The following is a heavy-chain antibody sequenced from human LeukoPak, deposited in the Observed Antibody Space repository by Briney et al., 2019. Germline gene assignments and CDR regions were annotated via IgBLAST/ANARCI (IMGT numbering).Heavy chain of an antibody. CDR1: GFTFDDYA. V-gene: IGHV3-9*01. D-gene: IGHD6-13*01. J-gene: IGHJ4*02. CDR3: AKDIGSSSWLFDY. CDR2: ISWNSGNI. Sequence: PGGSLRLSCAASGFTFDDYAMHWVRQAPGKGLEWVSGISWNSGNIGYADSVKGRFTISRDNAKNSLYLQMNSLRAEDTALYYCAKDIGSSSWLFDYWGQGTLVTVSS.